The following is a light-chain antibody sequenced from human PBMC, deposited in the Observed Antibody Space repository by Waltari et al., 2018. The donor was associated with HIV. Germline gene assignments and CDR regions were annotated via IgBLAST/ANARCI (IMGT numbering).Light chain of an antibody. CDR2: AIS. CDR1: QTVGST. CDR3: QQYTNWPHT. V-gene: IGKV3-15*01. J-gene: IGKJ2*01. Sequence: EIVMTQSPASLSVSPGESATLSCRASQTVGSTLAWYQQKPGQAPRLLMYAISARATGIPARFSGSGSGTEFTLSISSLQSEDFAIYYCQQYTNWPHTFGQGTKLEI.